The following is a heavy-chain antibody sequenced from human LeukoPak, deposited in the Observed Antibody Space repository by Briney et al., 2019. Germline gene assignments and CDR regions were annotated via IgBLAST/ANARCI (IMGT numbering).Heavy chain of an antibody. V-gene: IGHV3-21*01. CDR2: ITRSSGNM. Sequence: GGSLRLSCAASGFTFTAYNMNWVRQAPGKGLEWVSSITRSSGNMFYADSVKGRFTISRDDPKSSLYLQMNALRGEDAAVYYCARGSGYEMTDYWGQGTLVTVSS. CDR1: GFTFTAYN. CDR3: ARGSGYEMTDY. D-gene: IGHD5-12*01. J-gene: IGHJ4*02.